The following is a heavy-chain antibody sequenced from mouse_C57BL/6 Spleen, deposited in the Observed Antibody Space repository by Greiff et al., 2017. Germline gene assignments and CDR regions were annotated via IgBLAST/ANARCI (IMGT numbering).Heavy chain of an antibody. J-gene: IGHJ2*01. V-gene: IGHV1-76*01. D-gene: IGHD1-1*01. Sequence: QVHVKQSGAELVRPGASVKLSCKASGYTFTDYYINWVKQRPGQGLEWIARIYPGSGNTYYNEKFKGKATLTAEKSSSTAYMQLSSLTSEDSAVYFCARSGYYGSSLYFDYWGQGTTLTVSS. CDR1: GYTFTDYY. CDR2: IYPGSGNT. CDR3: ARSGYYGSSLYFDY.